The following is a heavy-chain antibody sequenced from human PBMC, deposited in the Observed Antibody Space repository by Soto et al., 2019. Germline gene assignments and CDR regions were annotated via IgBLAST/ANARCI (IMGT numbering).Heavy chain of an antibody. CDR2: ISGSGGST. J-gene: IGHJ4*02. V-gene: IGHV3-23*01. CDR1: GFTFSSYA. D-gene: IGHD2-2*01. CDR3: AKASDIVVVPAAEIDY. Sequence: GGSLRLSCAASGFTFSSYAMSWVRQAPGKGLEWVSAISGSGGSTYYADSVKGRFTISRDNSKNTLFLQMNSLRAEDTAVYYCAKASDIVVVPAAEIDYWGQGTLVTVSS.